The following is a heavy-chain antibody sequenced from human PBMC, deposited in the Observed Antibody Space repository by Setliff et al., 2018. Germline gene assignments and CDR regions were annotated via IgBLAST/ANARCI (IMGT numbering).Heavy chain of an antibody. CDR3: ARETTMTYYFYYMDV. Sequence: GGSLRLSCAASGFTFSSYAQHWVRQAPGKGLEWVAFIAHDGSNKFYADSVKGRFTISRDNSKNTLYLQMNSLRAEDTAIYYCARETTMTYYFYYMDVWGKGTTVTVSS. J-gene: IGHJ6*03. CDR2: IAHDGSNK. V-gene: IGHV3-30*07. CDR1: GFTFSSYA. D-gene: IGHD4-17*01.